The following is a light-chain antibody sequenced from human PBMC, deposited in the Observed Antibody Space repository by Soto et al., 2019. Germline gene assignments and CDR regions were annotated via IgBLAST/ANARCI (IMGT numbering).Light chain of an antibody. V-gene: IGKV3-20*01. CDR2: GAS. CDR1: QSISSTN. Sequence: EIVLTQSPGTLSLSPGERATLSCRASQSISSTNLAWYQQKPGQAPRLLIYGASSRATGIPDRFSGSGSGTDFSLTISRLEPEDFAVYYCQQYGSSPITFGQGTRLEIK. CDR3: QQYGSSPIT. J-gene: IGKJ5*01.